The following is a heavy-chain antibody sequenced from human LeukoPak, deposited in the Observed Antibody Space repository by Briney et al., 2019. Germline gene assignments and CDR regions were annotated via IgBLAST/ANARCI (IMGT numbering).Heavy chain of an antibody. CDR1: GFTFSDYN. D-gene: IGHD3-9*01. CDR2: ITNSGSTI. J-gene: IGHJ6*02. Sequence: PGGSLRLSCAASGFTFSDYNMNWVRQAPGKGLEWVSYITNSGSTIHYADSVKGRFTISRDNAKSSLYLQMNSLRAEDTAVYYCARSIGLTGGGVDVWGQGTTVTVSS. CDR3: ARSIGLTGGGVDV. V-gene: IGHV3-11*01.